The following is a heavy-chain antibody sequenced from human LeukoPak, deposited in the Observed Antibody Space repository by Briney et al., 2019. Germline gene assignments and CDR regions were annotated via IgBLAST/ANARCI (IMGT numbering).Heavy chain of an antibody. J-gene: IGHJ5*02. D-gene: IGHD6-6*01. CDR1: GGSISSGGYS. V-gene: IGHV4-30-2*01. CDR2: IYHSGTT. CDR3: AKMSSSSNWFDP. Sequence: SETLSLTCAVYGGSISSGGYSWSWIRQPPGKGLEYVGYIYHSGTTYYDPSLRSRLTISVDRSKNQLSLTLTSVTAADTAIYYCAKMSSSSNWFDPWGQGMLVTVSS.